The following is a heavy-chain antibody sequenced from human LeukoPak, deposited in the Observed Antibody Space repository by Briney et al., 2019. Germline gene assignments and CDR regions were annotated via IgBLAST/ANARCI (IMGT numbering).Heavy chain of an antibody. CDR1: GYSISSGYY. J-gene: IGHJ5*02. D-gene: IGHD6-13*01. CDR3: ARGDYSSSWYEYNWFDP. V-gene: IGHV4-38-2*02. CDR2: IYHSGNT. Sequence: SETLSLTCTVSGYSISSGYYWGWIRQPPGKGLEWIGGIYHSGNTYYSPSLKSRVTISVDTSKNQFSLKLNSVTAADTAVYYCARGDYSSSWYEYNWFDPWGQGTLVTVSS.